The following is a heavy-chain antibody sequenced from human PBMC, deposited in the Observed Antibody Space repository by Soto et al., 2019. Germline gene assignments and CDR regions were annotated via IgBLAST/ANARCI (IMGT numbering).Heavy chain of an antibody. CDR3: AKGFWSGRLYYGLDV. D-gene: IGHD3-3*01. J-gene: IGHJ6*02. V-gene: IGHV5-10-1*01. CDR2: IDPSDSYT. CDR1: GYRFTSYW. Sequence: GESLKISCKGSGYRFTSYWISWVRQMPGKGLEWMGRIDPSDSYTNYSPSFQGHVTISADKSISTAYLQWSSLRASDTAVYYCAKGFWSGRLYYGLDVWGQGTTVTVSS.